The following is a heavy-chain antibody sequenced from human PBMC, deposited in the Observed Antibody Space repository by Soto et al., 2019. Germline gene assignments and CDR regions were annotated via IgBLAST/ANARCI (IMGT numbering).Heavy chain of an antibody. CDR3: AHRGNMNGNWDHGYFDY. V-gene: IGHV2-5*02. CDR1: GFALTTRPVG. J-gene: IGHJ4*02. CDR2: IYWDDDK. D-gene: IGHD7-27*01. Sequence: SGPTLVNPTQTLALTCTFSGFALTTRPVGVGWLRKTPGKALEWLAVIYWDDDKRYNPSLKNRLTITKDTSKNQVVLLMADMDPVDTATYFCAHRGNMNGNWDHGYFDYWGQGALVTVSS.